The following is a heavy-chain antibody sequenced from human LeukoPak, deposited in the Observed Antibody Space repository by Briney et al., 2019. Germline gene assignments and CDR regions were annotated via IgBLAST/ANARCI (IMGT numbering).Heavy chain of an antibody. CDR3: ARGGYCSGGSCSSKNWFDP. J-gene: IGHJ5*02. Sequence: GASVKVSCKASGYTFTSYGISWVRQAPGQGLEWMGWISAYNGNTNYAQKLQGRVTMTTDTSTSTAYMELRSLRSDDTAVYYCARGGYCSGGSCSSKNWFDPWGQGTLVTVSS. CDR2: ISAYNGNT. CDR1: GYTFTSYG. D-gene: IGHD2-15*01. V-gene: IGHV1-18*01.